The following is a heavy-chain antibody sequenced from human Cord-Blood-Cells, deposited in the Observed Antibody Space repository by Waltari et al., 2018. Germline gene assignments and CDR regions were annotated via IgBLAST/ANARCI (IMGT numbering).Heavy chain of an antibody. V-gene: IGHV4-39*01. J-gene: IGHJ5*02. CDR3: ARRVRDGHYNWFDP. CDR1: GGSISSSSYY. Sequence: QLQLQESGPGLVKPSETLSLTCTVSGGSISSSSYYWGWIRQPPGKGLEWIGSIYYSGSTYYNPSLKSRVTISVDTSKNQFSLKLSSVTAADTAVYYCARRVRDGHYNWFDPWGQGTLVTVS. CDR2: IYYSGST.